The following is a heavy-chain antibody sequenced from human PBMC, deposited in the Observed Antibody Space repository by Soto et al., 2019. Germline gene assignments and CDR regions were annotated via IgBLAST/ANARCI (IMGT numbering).Heavy chain of an antibody. D-gene: IGHD2-15*01. CDR2: ISYSGETK. CDR3: VRGVVVVVGSTDENFEH. J-gene: IGHJ4*02. CDR1: GFTFTKYS. Sequence: GWSLRLSCVTSGFTFTKYSRNLVRQAPGKGLEWVSYISYSGETKYYADSLKGRYAISRDDAKNSVYLQMNSLRDEDTAFYYCVRGVVVVVGSTDENFEHWGEGTLVTVS. V-gene: IGHV3-48*02.